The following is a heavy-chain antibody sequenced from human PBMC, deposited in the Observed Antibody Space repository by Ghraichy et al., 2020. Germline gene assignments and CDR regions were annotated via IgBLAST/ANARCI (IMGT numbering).Heavy chain of an antibody. J-gene: IGHJ6*02. CDR1: GFTFSSYG. D-gene: IGHD6-19*01. Sequence: LSLTCEASGFTFSSYGMHCVPQAPGKGLECVAIISYDGDKTYYADSVKGRFTISRDNSKNTLSLQMNSLRAEDTAVYYCAKDSSGWYASRNYFYYGMDVWAQGTTVTVSS. CDR2: ISYDGDKT. CDR3: AKDSSGWYASRNYFYYGMDV. V-gene: IGHV3-30*18.